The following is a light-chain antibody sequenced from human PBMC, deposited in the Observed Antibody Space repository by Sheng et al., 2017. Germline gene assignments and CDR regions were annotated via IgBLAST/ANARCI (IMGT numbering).Light chain of an antibody. CDR2: DNY. CDR3: AAWDTSLSVVV. Sequence: QSVLTQPPSMSAAPGHQVTISCSGSSSNIGNRYLSWYQQLPGTAPKLLIYDNYKRPSGIPDRFSASKSGTSATLAITGLQTGDEADYYCAAWDTSLSVVVFGGGTKLAVL. CDR1: SSNIGNRY. J-gene: IGLJ3*02. V-gene: IGLV1-51*01.